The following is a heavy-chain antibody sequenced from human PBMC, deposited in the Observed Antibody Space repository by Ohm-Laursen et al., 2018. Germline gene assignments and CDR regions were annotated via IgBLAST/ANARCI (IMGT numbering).Heavy chain of an antibody. V-gene: IGHV4-59*12. Sequence: TLSLTCTVSGGSISNYYWSWIRQPPGKGLQWLGYIYSSGNTNYDPSLQNRFTMSVDASKNQFSLKLSSVTAADTAVYYCARANSSDYSAFDYWGQGTLVTVSS. CDR2: IYSSGNT. CDR1: GGSISNYY. D-gene: IGHD3-22*01. J-gene: IGHJ4*02. CDR3: ARANSSDYSAFDY.